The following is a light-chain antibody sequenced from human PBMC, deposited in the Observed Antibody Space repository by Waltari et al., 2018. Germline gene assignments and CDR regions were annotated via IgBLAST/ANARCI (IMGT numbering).Light chain of an antibody. V-gene: IGLV3-10*01. Sequence: SYELPQPPSVSVSPGQTARLTCPGNELPRKYAYWFQQKSGQAPRLVIYEDTKRPSGIPERFSGSSSGTVATLTITGAQVDDEADYYCYSSDSTGLRVFGGGTTVVVL. CDR2: EDT. J-gene: IGLJ1*01. CDR3: YSSDSTGLRV. CDR1: ELPRKY.